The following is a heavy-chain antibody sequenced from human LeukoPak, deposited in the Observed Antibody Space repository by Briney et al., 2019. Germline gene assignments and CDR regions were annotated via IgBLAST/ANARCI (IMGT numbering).Heavy chain of an antibody. J-gene: IGHJ4*02. D-gene: IGHD5-24*01. V-gene: IGHV4-59*11. CDR2: IYYSGST. CDR1: GGSISSHY. CDR3: ARGQRRDGYNNFDY. Sequence: SETLSLTCTVSGGSISSHYWSWIRQPPGKGLEWIGYIYYSGSTNNNPSLKSRVTISVDTSKNQFSLKLSSVTAADTAVYYCARGQRRDGYNNFDYWGQGTLVTVSS.